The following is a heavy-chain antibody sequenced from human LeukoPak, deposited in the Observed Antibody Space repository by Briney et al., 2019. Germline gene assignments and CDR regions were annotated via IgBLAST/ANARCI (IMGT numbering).Heavy chain of an antibody. CDR2: IYYSGST. D-gene: IGHD5-18*01. Sequence: PSETLSLTCTVSGGSISSYYWSWIRQPPGKGLEWIGYIYYSGSTNYNPSLKSRVTISVDTSKNQFSLKLSSVTAADTAVYYCARYRYSYDYFDYWGQGTLVTVSS. CDR3: ARYRYSYDYFDY. V-gene: IGHV4-59*08. CDR1: GGSISSYY. J-gene: IGHJ4*02.